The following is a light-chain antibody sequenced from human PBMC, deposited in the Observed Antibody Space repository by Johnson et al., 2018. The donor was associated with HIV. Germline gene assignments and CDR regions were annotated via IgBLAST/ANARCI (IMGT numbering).Light chain of an antibody. V-gene: IGLV1-51*01. J-gene: IGLJ1*01. CDR2: DND. Sequence: QSVLTQPPSVSAAPGQKVTISCSGSYSNIGNNYVSWYQQVPGTAPKLLIYDNDKRPSGIPDRFSASKSGTSATLGITGLQTGDEADYYCGTCDSSLSAGVFGAGTKVTVL. CDR3: GTCDSSLSAGV. CDR1: YSNIGNNY.